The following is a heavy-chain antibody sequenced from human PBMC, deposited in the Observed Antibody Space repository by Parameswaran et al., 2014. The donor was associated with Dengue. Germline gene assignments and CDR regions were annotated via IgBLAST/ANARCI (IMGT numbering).Heavy chain of an antibody. CDR2: IKSKTDVGTT. Sequence: RWIRQPPGKGLEWVGRIKSKTDVGTTDYAVPVKGRFTISRDDSKNTLYLQMNSLKTEDTAVYYCTTELDYQDYWGQGTLVTVSS. V-gene: IGHV3-15*01. CDR3: TTELDYQDY. J-gene: IGHJ4*02. D-gene: IGHD3/OR15-3a*01.